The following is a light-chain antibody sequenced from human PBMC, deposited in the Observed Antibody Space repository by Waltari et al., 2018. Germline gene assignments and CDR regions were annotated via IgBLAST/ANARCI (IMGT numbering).Light chain of an antibody. J-gene: IGLJ1*01. CDR2: RNN. V-gene: IGLV1-47*01. Sequence: QPVLTQPPSASGTPGQRVTLSFSGSPPNIGSYSLSRYQHLPGMAPKLLISRNNQRPSGVSDRFSASKSGTSASLAISGLRSDDEAEYYCAAWDDSLRGAVFGTGTKVSVL. CDR3: AAWDDSLRGAV. CDR1: PPNIGSYS.